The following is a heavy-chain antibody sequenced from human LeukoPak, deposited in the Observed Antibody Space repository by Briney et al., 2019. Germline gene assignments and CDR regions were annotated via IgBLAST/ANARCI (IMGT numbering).Heavy chain of an antibody. CDR3: ARDLRLLWFGEPKSSFDY. J-gene: IGHJ4*02. CDR1: GFTFSSYW. D-gene: IGHD3-10*01. CDR2: IKQDGSEK. V-gene: IGHV3-7*03. Sequence: GGSLRLSCAASGFTFSSYWMSWVRQAPGKGLEWVDNIKQDGSEKYYVDSVKGRFTISRDNAKNSLYLQMNSLRAEDTAVYYCARDLRLLWFGEPKSSFDYWGQGTLVTVSS.